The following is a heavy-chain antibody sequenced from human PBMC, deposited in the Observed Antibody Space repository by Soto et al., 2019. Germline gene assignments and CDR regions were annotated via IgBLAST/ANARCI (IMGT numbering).Heavy chain of an antibody. CDR2: ISGGGGST. Sequence: PGGSLRLSCAASGFTFSSYAMSWVRQAPGKGLEWVSAISGGGGSTYYADSVKGRFTISRDNSKNTLYLQMNSLRAEDTAVYYCAIHSSGWYRFDYWGQGTLVTVSS. V-gene: IGHV3-23*01. CDR3: AIHSSGWYRFDY. D-gene: IGHD6-19*01. J-gene: IGHJ4*02. CDR1: GFTFSSYA.